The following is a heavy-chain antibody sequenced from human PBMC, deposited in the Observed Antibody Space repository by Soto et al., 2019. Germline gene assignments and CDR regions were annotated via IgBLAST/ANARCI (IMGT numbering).Heavy chain of an antibody. J-gene: IGHJ5*02. D-gene: IGHD5-18*01. Sequence: GSLILSWASSGFTFSSYSMSLVLQAPGKGLEWVSGISGIGDSTYFADSVKGRFTISRDNSKNTLYLQMSSLRVEDTAVYYCAMGYSYAPFDPWGQGTLVTVSS. V-gene: IGHV3-23*01. CDR2: ISGIGDST. CDR1: GFTFSSYS. CDR3: AMGYSYAPFDP.